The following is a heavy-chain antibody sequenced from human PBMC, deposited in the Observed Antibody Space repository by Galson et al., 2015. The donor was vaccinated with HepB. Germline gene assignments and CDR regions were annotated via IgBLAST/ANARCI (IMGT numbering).Heavy chain of an antibody. CDR1: GLTLSSYT. V-gene: IGHV3-48*01. CDR3: ARDGRQRYYDWLLSNYFDY. D-gene: IGHD3-9*01. CDR2: ISTNGATT. J-gene: IGHJ4*02. Sequence: SLRLSCAASGLTLSSYTMSWVRQSPGRGLQWVSYISTNGATTYYTDSVKGRFAVSRDDSKNTVYLQMNSVRVEDTAVYYCARDGRQRYYDWLLSNYFDYWGQGTQVTVSS.